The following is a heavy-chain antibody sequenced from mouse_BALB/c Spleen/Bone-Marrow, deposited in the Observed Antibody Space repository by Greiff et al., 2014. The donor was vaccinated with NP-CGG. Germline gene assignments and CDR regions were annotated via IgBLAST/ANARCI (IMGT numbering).Heavy chain of an antibody. CDR2: ILPGSGST. CDR3: ARASWDY. V-gene: IGHV1-9*01. CDR1: GYTFSSYW. Sequence: QVQLQQSGAELMKPGASVKISCKATGYTFSSYWIEWVKQRPGHGLEWIGEILPGSGSTNDNEKFKGKATFTADTSSNTAYMQLSSLTSEDSAVYYCARASWDYWGQGTSVTVSS. J-gene: IGHJ4*01. D-gene: IGHD6-1*01.